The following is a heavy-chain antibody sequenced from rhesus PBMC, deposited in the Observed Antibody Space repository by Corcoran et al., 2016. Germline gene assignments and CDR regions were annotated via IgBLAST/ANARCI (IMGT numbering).Heavy chain of an antibody. CDR1: GGSISSGYYY. D-gene: IGHD3-34*01. CDR2: NTYSGST. J-gene: IGHJ4*01. Sequence: QVQLQESGPGLVKPSETLSLTCAVSGGSISSGYYYWSWIRQPPGKGLEWIGNNTYSGSTSYNPTLKSRVTISRDTSKNQFSLKLSSVTAADTAVYYCARDQRGAPFDYWGQGVLVTVSS. V-gene: IGHV4-122*02. CDR3: ARDQRGAPFDY.